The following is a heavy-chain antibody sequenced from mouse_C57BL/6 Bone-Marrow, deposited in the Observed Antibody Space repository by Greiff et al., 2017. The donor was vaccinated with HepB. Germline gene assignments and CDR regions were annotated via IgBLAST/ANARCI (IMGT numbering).Heavy chain of an antibody. D-gene: IGHD1-1*01. J-gene: IGHJ4*01. Sequence: QVQLQQPGAELVMPGASVKLSCKASGYTFTSYWMHWVKQRPGQGLEWIGEIDPSDSYTNYNQKFKGKSTLTVDKSSSTAYMQLSCLTSEDSAVYYCARSSYYYGSSYAMDYWGQGTSVTVSS. CDR3: ARSSYYYGSSYAMDY. V-gene: IGHV1-69*01. CDR1: GYTFTSYW. CDR2: IDPSDSYT.